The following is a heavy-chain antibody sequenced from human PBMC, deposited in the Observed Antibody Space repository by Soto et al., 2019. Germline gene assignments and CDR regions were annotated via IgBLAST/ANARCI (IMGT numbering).Heavy chain of an antibody. CDR3: SRGDTATFSFDH. Sequence: SVKVSCKASGGTLSSYAISWVRQAPGQGLEWMGGIIPIFDTTNYAQKFQGRVTIVADESTNTAYMELTSLRSEDTAVYYCSRGDTATFSFDHWGQGSLVTVSS. D-gene: IGHD5-18*01. CDR2: IIPIFDTT. V-gene: IGHV1-69*13. J-gene: IGHJ4*02. CDR1: GGTLSSYA.